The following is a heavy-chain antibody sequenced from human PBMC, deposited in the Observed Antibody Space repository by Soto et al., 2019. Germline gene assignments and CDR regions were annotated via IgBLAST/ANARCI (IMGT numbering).Heavy chain of an antibody. J-gene: IGHJ5*02. Sequence: VSGPTLVNPTETLTLTCTVSGFSLSNAGMGVSWIRQPPGKALEWLANIFSNGEKSYSTSLEHRLTISKDTSKSQVVLIMTNIDPLDTATYYCARYISLPAAVDNWFDPWGQGTLVTVSS. CDR3: ARYISLPAAVDNWFDP. CDR1: GFSLSNAGMG. CDR2: IFSNGEK. V-gene: IGHV2-26*01. D-gene: IGHD2-2*01.